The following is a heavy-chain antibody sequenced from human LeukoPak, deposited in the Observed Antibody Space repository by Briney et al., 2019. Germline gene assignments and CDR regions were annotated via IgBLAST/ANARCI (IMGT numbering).Heavy chain of an antibody. Sequence: AASVKVSCKASGGTFSSYAISWVRQAPGQGLEWMGWINPNSGGTNYAQKFQGRVTMTRDTSISTAYMELSRLSSDDTAVYYCARPRYYYDSSGYCDYWGQGTLVTVSS. CDR2: INPNSGGT. D-gene: IGHD3-22*01. CDR1: GGTFSSYA. V-gene: IGHV1-2*02. J-gene: IGHJ4*02. CDR3: ARPRYYYDSSGYCDY.